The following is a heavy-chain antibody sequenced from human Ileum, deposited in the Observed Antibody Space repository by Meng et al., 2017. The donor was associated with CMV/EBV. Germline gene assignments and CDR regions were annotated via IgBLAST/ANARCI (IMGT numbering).Heavy chain of an antibody. Sequence: VSGGSSTRSTYYWGWIRQAPGKGLEYIGTIYFSGSTYYNPSLKSRVTISVDTSKNQFSLTLSSVTAADTAVYYCVRRVVVMGGPFDSWGQGTLVTVSS. D-gene: IGHD2-15*01. J-gene: IGHJ4*02. CDR3: VRRVVVMGGPFDS. V-gene: IGHV4-39*01. CDR2: IYFSGST. CDR1: GGSSTRSTYY.